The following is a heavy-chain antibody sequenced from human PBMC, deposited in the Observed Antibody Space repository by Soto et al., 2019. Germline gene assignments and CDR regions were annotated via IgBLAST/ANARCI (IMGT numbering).Heavy chain of an antibody. J-gene: IGHJ4*02. D-gene: IGHD2-8*01. CDR3: ARLVYDTRLNYMYFDF. CDR1: GVSISSGNW. V-gene: IGHV4-4*01. CDR2: IFHDGTA. Sequence: LSLTCAVSGVSISSGNWLTWVRQTPQRGLEYIGEIFHDGTANYYPSFERRVAISVDTSKNQFSLKLNSVTAADTAIYFCARLVYDTRLNYMYFDFWGQGALVTVSS.